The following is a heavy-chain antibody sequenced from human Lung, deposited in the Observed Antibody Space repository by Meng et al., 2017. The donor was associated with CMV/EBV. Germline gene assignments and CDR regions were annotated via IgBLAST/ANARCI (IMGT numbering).Heavy chain of an antibody. CDR3: AREASGSYYAFYFDY. J-gene: IGHJ4*02. CDR2: ISGNGNTI. V-gene: IGHV3-11*04. Sequence: SXAASGFSFSDHYMSWIRQAPGKGLEWASYISGNGNTIYYADSVKGRFTISRDNAKNSLYLQMNSLRVEDTAVYYCAREASGSYYAFYFDYWGQGTXVTVSS. D-gene: IGHD1-26*01. CDR1: GFSFSDHY.